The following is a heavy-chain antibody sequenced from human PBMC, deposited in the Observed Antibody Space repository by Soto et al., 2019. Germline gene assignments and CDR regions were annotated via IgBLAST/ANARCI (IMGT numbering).Heavy chain of an antibody. CDR3: ARDSATPFDY. CDR1: GGTFSSYT. V-gene: IGHV1-69*08. J-gene: IGHJ4*02. D-gene: IGHD2-15*01. CDR2: IIPILGIA. Sequence: QVQLVQSGAEVKKPGSSVKVSCKASGGTFSSYTISWVRQAPGQGLEWMGRIIPILGIANYAQKFQGRVTITADKSTSTAYMELSSLRSEDPAGYYCARDSATPFDYWGQGTLVTVSS.